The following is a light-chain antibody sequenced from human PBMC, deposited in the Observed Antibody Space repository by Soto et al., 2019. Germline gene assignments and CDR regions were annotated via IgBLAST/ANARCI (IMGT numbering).Light chain of an antibody. CDR3: QSYDSSLSAFYV. J-gene: IGLJ1*01. CDR1: SSNIGAGYD. Sequence: QSALTQPPSVSGAPGQRVTISCTGSSSNIGAGYDVHWYQQLPGTAPKLLIYGNSNRPSGVPDRFSGSKSGTSASLAITGLQAEDEADYYCQSYDSSLSAFYVFGTGNKVTVL. V-gene: IGLV1-40*01. CDR2: GNS.